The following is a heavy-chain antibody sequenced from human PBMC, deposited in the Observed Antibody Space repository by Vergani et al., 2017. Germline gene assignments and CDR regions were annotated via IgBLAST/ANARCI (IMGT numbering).Heavy chain of an antibody. Sequence: QVQLVQSGAEVKKPGSSVKVSCKASGGTFSSYAISWVRQAPGQGLEWMGGIIPIFGTANYAQKFQGRVTITADESTSTAYMELSSLRSEDTAVYYCARARGHSPFGEPTLDYCGMDVWGQGTTVTVSS. CDR2: IIPIFGTA. V-gene: IGHV1-69*01. D-gene: IGHD3-10*01. J-gene: IGHJ6*02. CDR1: GGTFSSYA. CDR3: ARARGHSPFGEPTLDYCGMDV.